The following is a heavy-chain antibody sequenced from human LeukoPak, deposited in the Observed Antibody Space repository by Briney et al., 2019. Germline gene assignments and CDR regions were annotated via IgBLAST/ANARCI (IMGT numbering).Heavy chain of an antibody. D-gene: IGHD3-10*01. CDR1: SGSFSGYY. CDR3: AREVRASYGSGSYNY. V-gene: IGHV4-34*01. CDR2: INHSGSI. Sequence: SETLSLTCAVYSGSFSGYYWSWIRQPPGKGLEWIGEINHSGSINYNPSLKSRVTISVDTSKNQFSLKLSSVTAADTAVYYCAREVRASYGSGSYNYWGQGTLVTVSS. J-gene: IGHJ4*02.